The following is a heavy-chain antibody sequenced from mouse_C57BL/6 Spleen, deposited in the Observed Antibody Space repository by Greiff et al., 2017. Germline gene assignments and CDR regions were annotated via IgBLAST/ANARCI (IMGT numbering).Heavy chain of an antibody. Sequence: VQLQQPGAELVRPGSSVKLSCKASGYTFTSYWMHWVKQRPIQGLEWIGNIDPSDSETHYNQKFKDKATLTVDKSSSTAYMQLSSLTSEDSAVYYGAKRGGNSGDYFDYWGQGTTLTVSS. V-gene: IGHV1-52*01. J-gene: IGHJ2*01. CDR3: AKRGGNSGDYFDY. CDR2: IDPSDSET. D-gene: IGHD3-2*02. CDR1: GYTFTSYW.